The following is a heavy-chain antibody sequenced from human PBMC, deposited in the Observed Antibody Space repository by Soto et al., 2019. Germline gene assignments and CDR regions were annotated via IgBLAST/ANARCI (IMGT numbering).Heavy chain of an antibody. J-gene: IGHJ4*01. Sequence: VSFAGSILSFRSYGMHWVRQAPGKGLEWVAVISYDGRNKYYADSVKGRFTVSRDNSKNTLYLQMDSLRAEDTAVYYCAKGSGSDFWSGYYFWGHGSLVTV. CDR2: ISYDGRNK. CDR3: AKGSGSDFWSGYYF. V-gene: IGHV3-30*18. CDR1: ILSFRSYG. D-gene: IGHD3-3*01.